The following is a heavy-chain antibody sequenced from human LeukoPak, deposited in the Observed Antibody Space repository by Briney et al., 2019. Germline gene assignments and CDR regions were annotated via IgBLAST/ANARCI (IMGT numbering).Heavy chain of an antibody. Sequence: PSETLSLTCSVSGGSISSSSYYWGWIRQPPGKGLEWIGSIYYSGSTYYNPSLKSRVTISVDTSKNQFSLKLSSVTAADTAVYYCARLHTYSYGFGYYYYMDVWGKGTTVTVSS. D-gene: IGHD5-18*01. CDR1: GGSISSSSYY. V-gene: IGHV4-39*01. CDR2: IYYSGST. J-gene: IGHJ6*03. CDR3: ARLHTYSYGFGYYYYMDV.